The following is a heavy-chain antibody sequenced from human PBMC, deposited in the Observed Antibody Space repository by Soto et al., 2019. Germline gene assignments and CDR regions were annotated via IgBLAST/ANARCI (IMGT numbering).Heavy chain of an antibody. CDR1: GFSLSTSGMR. V-gene: IGHV2-70*04. Sequence: VSGPTLVNPTQTLTLACTFSGFSLSTSGMRVSWIRQPPGKALEWLARIDWDDDKFYSTSLKTRLTISKDTSKNQVVLTMTNMDPVDTATYYCARDPNKYGMDVWGQGTTVTVSS. CDR2: IDWDDDK. J-gene: IGHJ6*02. CDR3: ARDPNKYGMDV.